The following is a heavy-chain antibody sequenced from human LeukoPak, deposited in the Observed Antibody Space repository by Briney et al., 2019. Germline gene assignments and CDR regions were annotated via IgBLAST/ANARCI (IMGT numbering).Heavy chain of an antibody. CDR3: GTVRGPDSSRWYSDY. Sequence: PGRSLRLSCAASGFRFSNYGMHWVRQAPGNGLEWVALIWYDGSNKYYADSVKGRFTISRDNSKNTLYLQMNSLRAEDTAVYYCGTVRGPDSSRWYSDYWGQGTLVTVSS. CDR2: IWYDGSNK. J-gene: IGHJ4*02. V-gene: IGHV3-33*01. CDR1: GFRFSNYG. D-gene: IGHD6-13*01.